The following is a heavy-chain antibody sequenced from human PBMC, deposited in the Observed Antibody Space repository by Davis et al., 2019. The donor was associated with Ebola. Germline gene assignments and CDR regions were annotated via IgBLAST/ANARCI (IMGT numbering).Heavy chain of an antibody. J-gene: IGHJ4*02. CDR1: GFTFSSYW. Sequence: PGGSLRLSCAASGFTFSSYWMHWVRQAPGKGLEWVALISYDGSNKHYADSMKGRFTISRDNSKNTLYLQVNSLRAEDTAIYYCARTPVAVGYYYAPDYWGQGTLVTVSS. CDR3: ARTPVAVGYYYAPDY. CDR2: ISYDGSNK. V-gene: IGHV3-30-3*01. D-gene: IGHD3-10*01.